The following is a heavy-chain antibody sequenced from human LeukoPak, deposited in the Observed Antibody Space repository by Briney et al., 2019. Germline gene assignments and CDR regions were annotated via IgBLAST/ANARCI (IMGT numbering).Heavy chain of an antibody. CDR1: GFTFSSHP. Sequence: PGGSLRLSCAASGFTFSSHPMHWVRQAPGKGLEWVALISYDGSNKYYADSVKGRFTISRDNSKNTLYLQMNSLRAEDTAVYYCAKDFEEGSTRVLEAFDIWGQGTMVTVSS. CDR2: ISYDGSNK. D-gene: IGHD3-9*01. CDR3: AKDFEEGSTRVLEAFDI. J-gene: IGHJ3*02. V-gene: IGHV3-30-3*01.